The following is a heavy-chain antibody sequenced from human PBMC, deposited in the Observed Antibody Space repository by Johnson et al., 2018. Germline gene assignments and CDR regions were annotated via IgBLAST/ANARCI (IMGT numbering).Heavy chain of an antibody. CDR3: AMGLYQLLSNAPYFDS. CDR1: GGSISFYY. J-gene: IGHJ4*02. D-gene: IGHD2-2*01. Sequence: QVQLQESGPGLVKPSETLSLTCSVSGGSISFYYWNWMRQSPGKGLEWIGNIYTSGSTIYNPSLKSRVTISVDTSKNQFSLNLSSVTAADTAVYYCAMGLYQLLSNAPYFDSWGQGTLVTVSS. CDR2: IYTSGST. V-gene: IGHV4-59*13.